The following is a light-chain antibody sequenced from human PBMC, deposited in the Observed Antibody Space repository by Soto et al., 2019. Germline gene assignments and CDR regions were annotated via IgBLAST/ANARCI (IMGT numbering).Light chain of an antibody. CDR2: DAS. J-gene: IGKJ1*01. Sequence: DVQMTQSPSYLSASVGDRVTITCRASQSISRDLNWYQQKPGKVLKVVIYDASGLESGVRSRFSGSGSGLAFTLTISRLQADDFAPYYCQQPATFGQGTKVDIK. V-gene: IGKV1-39*01. CDR1: QSISRD. CDR3: QQPAT.